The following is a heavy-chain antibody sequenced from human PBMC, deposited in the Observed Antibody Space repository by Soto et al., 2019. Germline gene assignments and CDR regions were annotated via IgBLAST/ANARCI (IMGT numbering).Heavy chain of an antibody. Sequence: QVQLQQWGAGLLKPSETLSLTCAVYGGSFSGYQWSWIRQTPGKGLEWIGEINDSGNTNFNPSLKSRVTILLDTPKKQISLKPSSVTAADSAGYYCARGLILWYVELSRRWGYYYYMDVWGKGTTVTVSS. J-gene: IGHJ6*03. V-gene: IGHV4-34*01. D-gene: IGHD3-10*01. CDR1: GGSFSGYQ. CDR3: ARGLILWYVELSRRWGYYYYMDV. CDR2: INDSGNT.